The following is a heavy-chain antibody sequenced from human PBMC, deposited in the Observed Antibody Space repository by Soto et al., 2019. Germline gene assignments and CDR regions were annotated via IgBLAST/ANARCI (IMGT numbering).Heavy chain of an antibody. J-gene: IGHJ4*02. CDR3: ARHLVTEYFDY. CDR2: ISSSGSTI. V-gene: IGHV3-11*01. D-gene: IGHD2-15*01. CDR1: GFTFSDYY. Sequence: GGSLAFSGASAGFTFSDYYRSWIRQAPGKGLDWVSYISSSGSTIYYADSVKGRFTISRDNAKNSLYLQMNSLRAEDTAVYYCARHLVTEYFDYWGQGTLVTGSS.